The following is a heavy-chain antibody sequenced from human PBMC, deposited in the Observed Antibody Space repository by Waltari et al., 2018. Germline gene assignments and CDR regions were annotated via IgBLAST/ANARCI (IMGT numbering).Heavy chain of an antibody. V-gene: IGHV1-18*01. D-gene: IGHD1-26*01. CDR2: ISAYNGNT. J-gene: IGHJ4*02. CDR3: ARGLSRSGSYLLTLEY. CDR1: VYTFTSYG. Sequence: QVQLLPSGAGVKKPGASVKVSCKPSVYTFTSYGISWVRQAPGQGLEWMGWISAYNGNTNYAQKLQGRVTMTTDTSTSTAYMELRSLRSDDTAVYYCARGLSRSGSYLLTLEYWGQGTLVTVSS.